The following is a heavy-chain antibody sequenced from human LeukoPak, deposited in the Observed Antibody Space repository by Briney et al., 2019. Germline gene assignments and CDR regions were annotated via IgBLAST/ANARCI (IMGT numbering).Heavy chain of an antibody. D-gene: IGHD5-12*01. Sequence: SETLSLTCTVSGGSISGYYWSWIRSPPGKGRGGIGYIYYSGSTNYNPSLKSRVTISVDTSKNQFSLKLSSVTAADTAVYYCARVWRGYSGYDSPLDYWGQGTLVTVSS. J-gene: IGHJ4*02. V-gene: IGHV4-59*13. CDR2: IYYSGST. CDR3: ARVWRGYSGYDSPLDY. CDR1: GGSISGYY.